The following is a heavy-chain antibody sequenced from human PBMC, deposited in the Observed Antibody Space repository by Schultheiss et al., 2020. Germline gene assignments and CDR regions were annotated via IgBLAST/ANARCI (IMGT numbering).Heavy chain of an antibody. CDR3: ARLMKGGMYYFDY. Sequence: GESLKISCAASGFTFSSYWMHWVRQAPGKGLVWVSRINSEGSSTKYADSVKGRFTISRDNSKNTLYLQMNSLRAEDTAVYYCARLMKGGMYYFDYWGQGTLVTVSS. CDR1: GFTFSSYW. CDR2: INSEGSST. D-gene: IGHD3-16*01. J-gene: IGHJ4*02. V-gene: IGHV3-74*03.